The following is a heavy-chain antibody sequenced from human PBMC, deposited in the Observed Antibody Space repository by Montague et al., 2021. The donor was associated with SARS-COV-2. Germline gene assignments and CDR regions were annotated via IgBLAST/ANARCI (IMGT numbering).Heavy chain of an antibody. V-gene: IGHV4-59*08. CDR3: ARHVSGSLTHFHH. CDR1: GGSLGSYY. D-gene: IGHD1-26*01. Sequence: SETLSLTCTVSGGSLGSYYWSWIRQPPGKGLEWIGYIYYSGSTNYNPSLKSRVTISVDTSKNQFSLNLSSVTAADTAVYYCARHVSGSLTHFHHWGQGSLVTVSS. J-gene: IGHJ1*01. CDR2: IYYSGST.